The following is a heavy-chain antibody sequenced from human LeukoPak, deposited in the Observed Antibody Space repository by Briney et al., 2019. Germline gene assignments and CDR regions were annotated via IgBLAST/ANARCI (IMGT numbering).Heavy chain of an antibody. CDR3: ARAEAEPYYYYGMDV. CDR2: ISSNGGST. V-gene: IGHV3-64*01. J-gene: IGHJ6*02. Sequence: GGSLRLSCAASGFTFSSYAMHWVRQAPGKGLEYVSAISSNGGSTYYVNSVKGRFTISRDNSKNTLYLQMGSLRAEDMAVYYCARAEAEPYYYYGMDVWGQGTTVTVSS. CDR1: GFTFSSYA. D-gene: IGHD1-14*01.